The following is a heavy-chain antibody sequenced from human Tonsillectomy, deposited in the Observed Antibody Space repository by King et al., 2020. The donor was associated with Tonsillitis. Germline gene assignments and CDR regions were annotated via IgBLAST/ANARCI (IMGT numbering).Heavy chain of an antibody. CDR1: GGTFSSYA. V-gene: IGHV1-69*01. CDR2: IIPIFGTA. CDR3: ARGGTTVTTAPFDY. D-gene: IGHD4-17*01. Sequence: QLVQSGAEVKKPGSSVKVSCKASGGTFSSYAISWVRQAPVQGLEWMGGIIPIFGTANYAQKFKGRVTITADESTSTAYMELSSLRSEDTAVYYCARGGTTVTTAPFDYWGQGTLVTVSS. J-gene: IGHJ4*02.